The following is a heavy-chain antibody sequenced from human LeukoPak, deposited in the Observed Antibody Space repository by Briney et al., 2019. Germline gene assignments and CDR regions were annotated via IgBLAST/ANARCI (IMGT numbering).Heavy chain of an antibody. D-gene: IGHD3-22*01. V-gene: IGHV4-39*07. J-gene: IGHJ4*02. Sequence: SETLSLTCTVSGASINSDTYYWGWIRQPPGKGLEWIGSIYHSGSTYYNPSLKSRVTISVDTSKNQFSLKLSSVTAADTAVYYCASSLPYYYDSSGYYYFDYWGQGTLVTVSS. CDR1: GASINSDTYY. CDR2: IYHSGST. CDR3: ASSLPYYYDSSGYYYFDY.